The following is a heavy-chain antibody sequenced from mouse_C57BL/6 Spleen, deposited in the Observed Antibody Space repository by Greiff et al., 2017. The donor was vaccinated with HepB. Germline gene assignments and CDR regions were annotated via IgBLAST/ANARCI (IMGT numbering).Heavy chain of an antibody. CDR1: GYTFTDYE. CDR3: TRDYGSSYYAWFAY. CDR2: IDPETGGT. J-gene: IGHJ3*01. D-gene: IGHD1-1*01. Sequence: VQLQQSGAELVRPGASVTLSCKASGYTFTDYEMHWVKQTPVHGLEWIGAIDPETGGTAYNQKFKGKAILTADKSSSTAYMELRSLTSEDSAVYYCTRDYGSSYYAWFAYWGQGTLVTVSA. V-gene: IGHV1-15*01.